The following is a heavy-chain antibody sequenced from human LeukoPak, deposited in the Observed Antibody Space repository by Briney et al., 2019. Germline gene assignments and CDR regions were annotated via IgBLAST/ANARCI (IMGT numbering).Heavy chain of an antibody. J-gene: IGHJ4*02. CDR3: ARCLYNYYDSSGYYY. D-gene: IGHD3-22*01. Sequence: ASVKVSCKASGYTFTGCYMHWVRQAPGQGLEWMGWINPNSGGTNYAQKFQGRVTMTRDTSISTAYMELSRLRSDDTAVYYCARCLYNYYDSSGYYYWGQGTLVTVSS. CDR1: GYTFTGCY. V-gene: IGHV1-2*02. CDR2: INPNSGGT.